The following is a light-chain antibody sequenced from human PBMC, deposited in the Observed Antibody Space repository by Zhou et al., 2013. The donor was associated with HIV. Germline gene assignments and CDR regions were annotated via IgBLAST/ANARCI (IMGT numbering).Light chain of an antibody. CDR3: QQYNDYPWT. V-gene: IGKV1-33*01. Sequence: DIQMTQSPSSLSASVGDRVTITCQASQDISNYLNWYQQKPGKAPKLLIYDASNLETGVSSRFRGRGSGTEFTLTINGLHPDDFATYFCQQYNDYPWTFGQGT. CDR2: DAS. J-gene: IGKJ1*01. CDR1: QDISNY.